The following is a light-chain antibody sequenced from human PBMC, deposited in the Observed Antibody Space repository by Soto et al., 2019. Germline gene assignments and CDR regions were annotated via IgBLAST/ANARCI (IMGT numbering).Light chain of an antibody. Sequence: ENGLTQSPGTLSLSPGERATLSCRASQSGSSTYLAWYPQKAGHAPRLLISGASSRATGVTDRLSGSGSGTDVTLANSRMEHEDFAVYYCYQFRISPPMYTFEQGTKQEIK. J-gene: IGKJ2*01. V-gene: IGKV3-20*01. CDR1: QSGSSTY. CDR3: YQFRISPPMYT. CDR2: GAS.